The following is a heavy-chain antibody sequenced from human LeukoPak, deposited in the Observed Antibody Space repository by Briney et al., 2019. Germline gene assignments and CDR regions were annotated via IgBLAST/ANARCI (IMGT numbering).Heavy chain of an antibody. V-gene: IGHV4-34*01. J-gene: IGHJ3*02. D-gene: IGHD3-22*01. CDR1: GGSFSGYY. CDR3: ARGRNYYDSSGYDI. CDR2: INHSGST. Sequence: SETLSLTCAVYGGSFSGYYWSWIRQPPGKVLEWIGEINHSGSTNYNPSLKSRVTISVDTSKNQFSLKLSSVTAADTAVYYCARGRNYYDSSGYDIWGQGTMVTVSS.